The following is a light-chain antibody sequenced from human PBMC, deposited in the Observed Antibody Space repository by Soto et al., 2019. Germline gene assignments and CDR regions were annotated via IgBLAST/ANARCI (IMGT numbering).Light chain of an antibody. J-gene: IGLJ2*01. Sequence: QLVLTQSPSASASLGASVKLTCTLSSGHISYAIAWHQQQPEKGPRYLMKLNSDGSHSRGDGIPDRFSGSSSGAERYLTISSLQSEDEGGYYCQNWGTGIQVFGGGTKLTVL. V-gene: IGLV4-69*01. CDR3: QNWGTGIQV. CDR1: SGHISYA. CDR2: LNSDGSH.